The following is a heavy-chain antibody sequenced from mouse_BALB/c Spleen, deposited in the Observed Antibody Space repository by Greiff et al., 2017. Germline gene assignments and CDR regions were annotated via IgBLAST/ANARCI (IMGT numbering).Heavy chain of an antibody. J-gene: IGHJ4*01. D-gene: IGHD1-1*02. V-gene: IGHV5-17*02. Sequence: EVKVVESGGGLVQPGGSRKLSCAASGFTFSSFGMHWVRQAPEKGLEWVAYISSGSSTIYYADTVKGRFTISRDNPKNTLFLQMTSLRSEDTAMYCCARLTVVGGDYWGQGTSVTVSS. CDR2: ISSGSSTI. CDR3: ARLTVVGGDY. CDR1: GFTFSSFG.